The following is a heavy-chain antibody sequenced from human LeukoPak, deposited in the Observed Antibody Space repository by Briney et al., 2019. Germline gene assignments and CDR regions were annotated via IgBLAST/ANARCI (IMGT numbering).Heavy chain of an antibody. CDR1: GFTFSSYA. Sequence: GGSLRLSCAASGFTFSSYAMRWVRQAPGKGLEWVAVISYGGSNKYYADSVQGRFTISRDNSKNTLYLQMNSLRAEDTAVYYCARDGTMGDPDYYFDYWGQGTLVTVSS. CDR3: ARDGTMGDPDYYFDY. J-gene: IGHJ4*02. CDR2: ISYGGSNK. V-gene: IGHV3-30*03. D-gene: IGHD2-21*02.